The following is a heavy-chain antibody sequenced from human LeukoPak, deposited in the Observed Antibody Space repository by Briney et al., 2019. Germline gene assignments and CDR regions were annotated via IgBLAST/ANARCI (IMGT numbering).Heavy chain of an antibody. CDR2: TYYTSKWYN. J-gene: IGHJ5*01. D-gene: IGHD3-10*02. V-gene: IGHV6-1*01. CDR1: GDSVSSKSGG. Sequence: SQTLSLTCGISGDSVSSKSGGWNWIRQSPSRGLEWLGRTYYTSKWYNEYAVSMKSRITINSDTSKNQLSLRLDSVTPEDTAVYYCAREQLWSGPNRFDSWGQGTLVTVSS. CDR3: AREQLWSGPNRFDS.